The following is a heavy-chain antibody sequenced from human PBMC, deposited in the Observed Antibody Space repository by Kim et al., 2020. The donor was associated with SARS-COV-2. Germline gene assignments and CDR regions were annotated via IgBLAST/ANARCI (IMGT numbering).Heavy chain of an antibody. Sequence: ASVKVSCKASGYTFTSYAMHWVRQAPGQRLEWMGWINAGNGNTKYSQKFQGRVTITRDTSASTAYMELSSLRSEDTAVYYCARDGDCSSTSCRSAFDYWGQGALVTVSS. CDR3: ARDGDCSSTSCRSAFDY. D-gene: IGHD2-2*01. V-gene: IGHV1-3*01. J-gene: IGHJ4*02. CDR1: GYTFTSYA. CDR2: INAGNGNT.